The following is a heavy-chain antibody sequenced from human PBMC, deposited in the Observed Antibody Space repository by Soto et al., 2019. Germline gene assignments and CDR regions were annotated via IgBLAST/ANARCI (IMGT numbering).Heavy chain of an antibody. CDR1: GFTFSSYE. Sequence: GGSLRLSCAASGFTFSSYEMNWVRQAPGKGLEWVSYISSSGSTIYYADSVKGRFTISRDNAKNSLYLQMNSLRAEDTAVYYCARDTGYSGYDLGYYYGMDVWGQGTTVTVSS. J-gene: IGHJ6*02. V-gene: IGHV3-48*03. D-gene: IGHD5-12*01. CDR2: ISSSGSTI. CDR3: ARDTGYSGYDLGYYYGMDV.